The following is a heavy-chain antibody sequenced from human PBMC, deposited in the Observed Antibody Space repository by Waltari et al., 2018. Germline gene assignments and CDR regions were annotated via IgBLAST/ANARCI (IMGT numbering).Heavy chain of an antibody. CDR1: GYTFTSYA. J-gene: IGHJ4*02. D-gene: IGHD5-12*01. CDR2: INTNTGNP. Sequence: QVQLVQSGSELKKPGASVKVSCKASGYTFTSYAMNWVRQAPGQGLEWMGWINTNTGNPTYAQGLTGRFVFSLDTSVSTAYLQISSLKAEDTAVYYCARAVVATFLWDRPNFDYWGQGTLVTVSS. V-gene: IGHV7-4-1*02. CDR3: ARAVVATFLWDRPNFDY.